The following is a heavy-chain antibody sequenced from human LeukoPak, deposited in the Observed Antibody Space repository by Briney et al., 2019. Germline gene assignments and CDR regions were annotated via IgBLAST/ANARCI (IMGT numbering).Heavy chain of an antibody. J-gene: IGHJ4*02. CDR1: GFTFSSYN. CDR2: IGSSSSDI. Sequence: GGSLRLSCTASGFTFSSYNMNRVRQAPGKGLEWVSSIGSSSSDIYYAESVKGRFTIFRDSAKNSVYLQMNSLRADDTAVYYCARWATMTSILDYWGQGTLVTVSS. CDR3: ARWATMTSILDY. D-gene: IGHD4-17*01. V-gene: IGHV3-21*01.